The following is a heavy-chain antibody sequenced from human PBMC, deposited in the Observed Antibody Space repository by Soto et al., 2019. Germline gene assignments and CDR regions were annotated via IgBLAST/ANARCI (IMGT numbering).Heavy chain of an antibody. Sequence: QVQLVQSGAEVKKPGASVKVSCKVSGYTLTELSMHWVRQAPGKGLEWMGGFDPEDGETIYAQKFQGRVTMPGDPSTDTGDMELGSLRSEDPAVYYSATXXXXXGSYPIDNWGQGTLVTVSS. D-gene: IGHD3-16*02. V-gene: IGHV1-24*01. CDR1: GYTLTELS. J-gene: IGHJ4*02. CDR2: FDPEDGET. CDR3: ATXXXXXGSYPIDN.